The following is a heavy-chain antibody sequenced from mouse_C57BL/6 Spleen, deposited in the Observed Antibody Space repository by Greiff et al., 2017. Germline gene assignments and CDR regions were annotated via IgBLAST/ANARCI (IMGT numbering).Heavy chain of an antibody. V-gene: IGHV1-82*01. J-gene: IGHJ4*01. CDR2: IYPGDGDT. Sequence: QVQLQQSGPELVKPGASVKISCKASGYAFSSSWMNWVKQRPGKGLEWIGRIYPGDGDTNYNGKFKGKATLTAGKSSSTAYMQLSSLTSEDSAVYFCARLGYAMDHWGQGTSVTVSS. CDR3: ARLGYAMDH. CDR1: GYAFSSSW.